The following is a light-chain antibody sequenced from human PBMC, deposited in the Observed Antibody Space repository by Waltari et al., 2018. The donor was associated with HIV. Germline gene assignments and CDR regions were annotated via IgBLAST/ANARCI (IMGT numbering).Light chain of an antibody. CDR1: ARDVGGYRF. J-gene: IGLJ2*01. CDR2: EVN. CDR3: SSYAGSRNL. Sequence: QSALTQPPSASGSLGQSVTISCTGTARDVGGYRFVSWYQQHAGRAPKLIIYEVNKRPSGIPDRFSGSKSGNTASLTVSGLQADDEADYYCSSYAGSRNLFGGGTQVTVL. V-gene: IGLV2-8*01.